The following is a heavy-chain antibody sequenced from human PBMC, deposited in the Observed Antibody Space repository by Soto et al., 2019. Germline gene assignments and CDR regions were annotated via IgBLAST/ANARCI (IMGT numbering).Heavy chain of an antibody. J-gene: IGHJ5*02. Sequence: SETLSLTCTVSGGSISSGGYYWSWIRQHPGKGLEWIGYIYYSGSTYYNPSLKSRVTISVDTSKNQFSLKLSSVTAADTAVYYCARDRSIAMVRGVQYNWFDPWGQGTLVTVSS. D-gene: IGHD3-10*01. CDR2: IYYSGST. V-gene: IGHV4-31*03. CDR3: ARDRSIAMVRGVQYNWFDP. CDR1: GGSISSGGYY.